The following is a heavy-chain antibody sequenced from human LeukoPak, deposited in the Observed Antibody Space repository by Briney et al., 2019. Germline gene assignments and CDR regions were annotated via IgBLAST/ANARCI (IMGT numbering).Heavy chain of an antibody. J-gene: IGHJ4*02. D-gene: IGHD3-9*01. CDR1: EFTFSSYA. CDR2: ISASGGTK. V-gene: IGHV3-23*01. CDR3: AKDLTGHTTPLFDY. Sequence: GGSLRLSCAASEFTFSSYAMSWVRQAPGKGLEWVSCISASGGTKYYADSVKGRFTISRDNSRNTLYLQMNSLRAEDTAVYYCAKDLTGHTTPLFDYWGQGTLVIVSS.